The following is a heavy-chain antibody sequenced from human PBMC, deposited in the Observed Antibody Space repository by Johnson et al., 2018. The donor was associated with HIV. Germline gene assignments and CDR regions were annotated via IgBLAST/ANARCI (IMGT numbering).Heavy chain of an antibody. CDR1: GFTFSNYW. Sequence: VQLVESGGGLVQPGGSLRLSCAASGFTFSNYWMHWVRQAPGKGLVWVSRIKSDGSDTSYADSVKGRFTISRDNTKHTLYLQKNSLRVEDTALYYCAREGPGYSSGWYAFDLWGQGTMVTVSS. CDR2: IKSDGSDT. D-gene: IGHD6-19*01. V-gene: IGHV3-74*01. CDR3: AREGPGYSSGWYAFDL. J-gene: IGHJ3*01.